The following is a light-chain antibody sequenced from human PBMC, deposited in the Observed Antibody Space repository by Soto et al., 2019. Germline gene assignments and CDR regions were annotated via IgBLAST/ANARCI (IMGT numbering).Light chain of an antibody. Sequence: QSVLTQSPSASASLGASVKLTCTLSSGHSSYAIAWHQQQPEKGPRYLMKLNSDGSHSKGDGIPDRFSGSSSGAERYLTISSLQXXDEADYYCQTWGTGIQVFGGGTKLTV. CDR1: SGHSSYA. CDR3: QTWGTGIQV. CDR2: LNSDGSH. V-gene: IGLV4-69*01. J-gene: IGLJ2*01.